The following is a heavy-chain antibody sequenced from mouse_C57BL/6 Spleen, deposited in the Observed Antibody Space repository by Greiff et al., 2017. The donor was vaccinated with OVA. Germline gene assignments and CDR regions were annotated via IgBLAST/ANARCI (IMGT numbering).Heavy chain of an antibody. CDR1: GFSLSTSGMG. CDR3: ARRGNYYGSSYEGYCDV. CDR2: IYWDDDK. J-gene: IGHJ1*03. Sequence: QVTLKESGPGILQSSQTLSLTCSFSGFSLSTSGMGVSWIRQPSGKGLKWLAHIYWDDDKRYTPSLKRRLTISKDTSRNQVFLKITRVDTADTPTYYSARRGNYYGSSYEGYCDVWGTGTTVTVSS. D-gene: IGHD1-1*01. V-gene: IGHV8-12*01.